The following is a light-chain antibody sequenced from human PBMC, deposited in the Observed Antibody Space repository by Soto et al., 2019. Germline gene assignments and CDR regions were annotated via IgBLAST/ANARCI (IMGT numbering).Light chain of an antibody. V-gene: IGLV2-14*01. CDR1: SSDVGGYNY. CDR3: SSYTTSNTRQIV. CDR2: DVS. J-gene: IGLJ1*01. Sequence: QAASVSGSPGQSITISCTGTSSDVGGYNYVSWYQQHPGKAPKFMIYDVSNRPSGVSNRFSGSKSGNTASLTISGLQAEDEADYYCSSYTTSNTRQIVFGTGTKLTVL.